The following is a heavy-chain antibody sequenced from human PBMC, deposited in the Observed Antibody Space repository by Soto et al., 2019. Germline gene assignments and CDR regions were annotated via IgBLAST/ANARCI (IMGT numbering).Heavy chain of an antibody. V-gene: IGHV1-2*02. CDR1: GYTFTGYY. CDR3: ARDRRRYYYYGMDV. J-gene: IGHJ6*02. CDR2: INPNSGGT. Sequence: ASVKVSCKASGYTFTGYYMHWVRQAPGQGLDWMGWINPNSGGTNYAQKFQGRVTMTRDTSISTAYMELSRRRSDDTAVYYCARDRRRYYYYGMDVWGQGTTVTVSS.